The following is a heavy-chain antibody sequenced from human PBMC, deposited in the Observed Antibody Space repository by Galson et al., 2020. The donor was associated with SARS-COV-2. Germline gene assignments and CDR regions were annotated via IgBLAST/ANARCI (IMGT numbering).Heavy chain of an antibody. V-gene: IGHV3-7*03. D-gene: IGHD3-3*01. CDR1: GFTFSSYW. J-gene: IGHJ4*02. CDR2: IKQDGSEK. CDR3: ARENYDFWSGFIPFDY. Sequence: GESLKISCAASGFTFSSYWMSWVRQAPGKGLEWVANIKQDGSEKYYVDSVKGRFTISRDNAKNSLYLQMNSLRAEDTAVYYCARENYDFWSGFIPFDYWGQVTLVTVSS.